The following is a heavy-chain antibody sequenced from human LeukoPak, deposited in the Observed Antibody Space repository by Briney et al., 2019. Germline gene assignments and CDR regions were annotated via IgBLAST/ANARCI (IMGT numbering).Heavy chain of an antibody. Sequence: GGSPRLSCADSGFTFSGFAMFWVRQDPGGGLEWVALTLYDGRIKYYAASVKSRFSISRDNAKSSLYLQMNSLRAEDTAVYYCARDYNRDRLWSPVDYWGQGTLVTVSS. CDR2: TLYDGRIK. CDR3: ARDYNRDRLWSPVDY. CDR1: GFTFSGFA. D-gene: IGHD2-21*01. J-gene: IGHJ4*02. V-gene: IGHV3-30*04.